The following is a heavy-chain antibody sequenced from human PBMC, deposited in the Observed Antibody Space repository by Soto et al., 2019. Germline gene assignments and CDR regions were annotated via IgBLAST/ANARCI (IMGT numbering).Heavy chain of an antibody. V-gene: IGHV3-23*01. CDR2: ISVSDAFI. D-gene: IGHD1-20*01. J-gene: IGHJ4*02. CDR1: GFNVGAFA. Sequence: EVQLLESGGDLVQPGGSLRLSCAASGFNVGAFAVNWVRQAPGKGLEWVSGISVSDAFIYYADSVRGRFSISRDASENILYLQMNSLRVDDTALYYCTRETVAGINVLDYLGPGTLVTVSS. CDR3: TRETVAGINVLDY.